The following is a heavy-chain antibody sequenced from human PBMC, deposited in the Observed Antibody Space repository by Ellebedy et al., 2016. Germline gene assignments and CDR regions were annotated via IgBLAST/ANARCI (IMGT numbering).Heavy chain of an antibody. CDR2: MNQDGSEK. J-gene: IGHJ4*02. V-gene: IGHV3-7*03. Sequence: GESLKISCAASGFTFSHYWMTWVRLAPGKGLEWVANMNQDGSEKYYVDSIKGRFTISRDNANNSIYLQMNRLGAEDTAVYYCARDNLGDYLYDYWGQGTLVTVSS. D-gene: IGHD4-17*01. CDR1: GFTFSHYW. CDR3: ARDNLGDYLYDY.